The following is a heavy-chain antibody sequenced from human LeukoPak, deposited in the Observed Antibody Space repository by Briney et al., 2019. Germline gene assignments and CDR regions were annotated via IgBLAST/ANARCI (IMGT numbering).Heavy chain of an antibody. D-gene: IGHD2-8*02. J-gene: IGHJ4*02. V-gene: IGHV3-53*01. Sequence: GGSLRLSCVVSGFSVSDHYMSWVRQAPGKGLQWLSVIFADDLTYYEDSVKGRFTISRDRSQNTLYLQMNSLRAEDTAVYYCAKVATWRGLYYFDYWGQGTLVTVSS. CDR3: AKVATWRGLYYFDY. CDR2: IFADDLT. CDR1: GFSVSDHY.